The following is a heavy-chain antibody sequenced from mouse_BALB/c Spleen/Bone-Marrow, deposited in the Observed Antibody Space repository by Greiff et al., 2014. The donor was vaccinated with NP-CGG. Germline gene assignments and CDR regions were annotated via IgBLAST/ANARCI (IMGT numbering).Heavy chain of an antibody. J-gene: IGHJ4*01. CDR2: ISSGGSYT. CDR1: GFTFSSYT. CDR3: TRDGKGNYNYAMDY. Sequence: EVQRVESGGGLVKPGGSLKLSCAASGFTFSSYTMSWVRQTPEKRLEWVATISSGGSYTYYPDSVKGRFTISRDNAKNTLYLQMRSLKSEDTAMYYCTRDGKGNYNYAMDYWGQGTTVTVSS. D-gene: IGHD2-1*01. V-gene: IGHV5-6-4*01.